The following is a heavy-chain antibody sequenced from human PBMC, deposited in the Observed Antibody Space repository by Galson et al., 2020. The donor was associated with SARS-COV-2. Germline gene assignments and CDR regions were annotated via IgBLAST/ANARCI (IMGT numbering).Heavy chain of an antibody. CDR3: ARRGGTVTTQHCDL. CDR2: IYYSGTT. CDR1: GGSISTTNYF. J-gene: IGHJ2*01. V-gene: IGHV4-39*01. D-gene: IGHD4-17*01. Sequence: SETLSLTCTVSGGSISTTNYFWGWIRQPPGKGLEWIGTIYYSGTTYYNPSLRSRVTISVDTSKNQFSLKLNSVTAAVTAVYDCARRGGTVTTQHCDLWGRGTLVTVSS.